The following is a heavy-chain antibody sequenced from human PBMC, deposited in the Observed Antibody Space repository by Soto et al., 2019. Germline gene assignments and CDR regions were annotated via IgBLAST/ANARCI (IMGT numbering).Heavy chain of an antibody. CDR1: GFTFRSFG. V-gene: IGHV3-30*18. D-gene: IGHD6-13*01. CDR2: VSYDGNHK. CDR3: AKDVGQQLVLNYGMDV. J-gene: IGHJ6*02. Sequence: QVQLVESGGGVIQPGTSLSLSCGSSGFTFRSFGMYWVRQAPGKGLEWVAVVSYDGNHKYYADSVKGRFTVSRDNAKKMLYLQMNSLRGEDTAVYYCAKDVGQQLVLNYGMDVWGQGTTVTVS.